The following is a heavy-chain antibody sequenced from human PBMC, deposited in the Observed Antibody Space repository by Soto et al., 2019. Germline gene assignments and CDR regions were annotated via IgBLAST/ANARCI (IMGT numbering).Heavy chain of an antibody. CDR3: VRGGGGYGNGMIDY. J-gene: IGHJ4*02. D-gene: IGHD5-18*01. CDR2: ISYIGTT. CDR1: GGSISNYY. Sequence: RSETLSLTCTVSGGSISNYYWSWIRQSLGKGLEWIGYISYIGTTNYNPSLKSRVTISVDTSKNQFSLRLTSVTAADTAVYYCVRGGGGYGNGMIDYWGQGTPVTVSS. V-gene: IGHV4-59*01.